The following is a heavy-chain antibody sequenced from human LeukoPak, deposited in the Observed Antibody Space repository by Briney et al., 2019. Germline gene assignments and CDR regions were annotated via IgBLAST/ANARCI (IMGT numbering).Heavy chain of an antibody. D-gene: IGHD3-22*01. CDR3: ARQYYHDSSGYPFDY. V-gene: IGHV3-74*03. CDR1: GFTVSSNY. Sequence: GSLRLSCAVSGFTVSSNYMSWVRQAPGKGLVWVSRINIDGNSTKYADSVKGRFTISRDNAKNTLYLQMNSLRAEDTAVYYCARQYYHDSSGYPFDYWGQGTLVTVSS. J-gene: IGHJ4*02. CDR2: INIDGNST.